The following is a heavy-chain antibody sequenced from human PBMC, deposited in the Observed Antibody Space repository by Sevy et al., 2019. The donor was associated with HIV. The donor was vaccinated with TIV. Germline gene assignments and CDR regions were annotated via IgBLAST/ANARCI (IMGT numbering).Heavy chain of an antibody. D-gene: IGHD6-13*01. V-gene: IGHV3-30*18. Sequence: GGSLRLSCAASGFTFSRNGMHWVRQVPGKGLEWVALISYDGDSKNYADSVKGRFTISRDNSKNTVYLHMNSLRSEDTAVYYCAKESVSWYLDLWGQGTLVTVSS. CDR2: ISYDGDSK. CDR3: AKESVSWYLDL. J-gene: IGHJ5*02. CDR1: GFTFSRNG.